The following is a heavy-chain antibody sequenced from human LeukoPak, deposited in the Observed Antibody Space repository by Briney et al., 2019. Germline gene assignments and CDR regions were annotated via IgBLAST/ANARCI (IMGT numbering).Heavy chain of an antibody. Sequence: GESLKISCKGSGHSFANYWIGWVRQMPGKGLEWMGIIYPADSDTRYSPSFQGQVTISADKSISTAYLHWSSLKASDTVMYYCARHDSGEYFQHWGQGTLVTVSS. CDR3: ARHDSGEYFQH. J-gene: IGHJ1*01. D-gene: IGHD3-10*01. CDR2: IYPADSDT. CDR1: GHSFANYW. V-gene: IGHV5-51*01.